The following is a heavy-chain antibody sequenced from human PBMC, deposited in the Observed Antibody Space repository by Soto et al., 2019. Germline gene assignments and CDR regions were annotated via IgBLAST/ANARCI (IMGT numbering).Heavy chain of an antibody. CDR1: GFTFSSHS. CDR3: ARDMGKDTVVVPAANQYYYYYYGMDV. J-gene: IGHJ6*02. D-gene: IGHD2-2*01. Sequence: EVQLVESGGGLVKPGGSLRLSCAASGFTFSSHSMNWVRQAPGKGLEWVSSISSSSSYIYYADSVKGRFTISRDNAKNSLYLQMNSLRAEDTAVYHCARDMGKDTVVVPAANQYYYYYYGMDVWGQGTTVTVSS. CDR2: ISSSSSYI. V-gene: IGHV3-21*01.